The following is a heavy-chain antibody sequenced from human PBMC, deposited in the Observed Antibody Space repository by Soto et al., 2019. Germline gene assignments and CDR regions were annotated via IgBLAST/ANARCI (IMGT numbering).Heavy chain of an antibody. CDR2: IYWDDDK. CDR3: AYSVIEAAGTFGH. J-gene: IGHJ5*02. CDR1: GFSLSTSGVG. Sequence: QITLKESGPTLVKPTQTLTLTCTFSGFSLSTSGVGVGWVRQPPGKALEWLALIYWDDDKRYSQSLKSRLTITNDPTKNQVVLKMTNMAPVDTATYYSAYSVIEAAGTFGHWGQGTLVTVSS. D-gene: IGHD6-13*01. V-gene: IGHV2-5*02.